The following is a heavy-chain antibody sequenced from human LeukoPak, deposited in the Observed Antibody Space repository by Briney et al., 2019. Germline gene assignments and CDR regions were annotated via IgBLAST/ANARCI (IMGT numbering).Heavy chain of an antibody. D-gene: IGHD3-9*01. CDR3: ATLTGYYNVAVDY. V-gene: IGHV3-21*01. CDR1: GFTFSSYS. Sequence: GGSLRLSCAASGFTFSSYSMNWVRQAPGKGLEWVSSISSSSSYICYADSVKGRFTISRDNAKNSLYLQMNSLRAEDTAVYYCATLTGYYNVAVDYWGQGTLVTVSS. CDR2: ISSSSSYI. J-gene: IGHJ4*02.